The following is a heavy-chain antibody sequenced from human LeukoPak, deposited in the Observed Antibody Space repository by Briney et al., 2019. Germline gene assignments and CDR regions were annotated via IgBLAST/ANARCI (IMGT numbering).Heavy chain of an antibody. CDR2: IRSKANSYAT. D-gene: IGHD3-16*01. CDR3: TTYIHDPYYFDS. Sequence: GGSLRLSCAASGFTFSGSAMHWVRQASGKGLEWVGRIRSKANSYATAYAASVKRRFTISSDDSKNTAYLQMNSLKTEDTAVYYCTTYIHDPYYFDSWGQGTLVTVSS. J-gene: IGHJ4*02. CDR1: GFTFSGSA. V-gene: IGHV3-73*01.